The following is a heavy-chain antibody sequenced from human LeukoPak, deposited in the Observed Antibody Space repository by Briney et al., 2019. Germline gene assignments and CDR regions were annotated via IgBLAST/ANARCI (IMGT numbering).Heavy chain of an antibody. Sequence: PGGSLRLSCAASGFTFSSYGMHWVRQAPGKGLEWVAGIWYDGGYKYYADSVRGRFTISRDNSKNTLFLQMDSLRAEDTAVYYCARNYYDSSGYRESTFKYWGQGTLVTVSS. CDR2: IWYDGGYK. CDR3: ARNYYDSSGYRESTFKY. J-gene: IGHJ4*02. V-gene: IGHV3-33*01. CDR1: GFTFSSYG. D-gene: IGHD3-22*01.